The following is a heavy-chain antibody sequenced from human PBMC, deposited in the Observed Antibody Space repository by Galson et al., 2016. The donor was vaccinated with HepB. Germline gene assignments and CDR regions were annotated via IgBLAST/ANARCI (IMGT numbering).Heavy chain of an antibody. CDR1: GGSINSGDYY. J-gene: IGHJ3*02. CDR2: IYYSGNT. CDR3: ARPRTYGDSPAAFEI. D-gene: IGHD2-21*02. Sequence: SETLSLTCRVSGGSINSGDYYWTWIRQTPGKGLEWIGTIYYSGNTYYNPSLKSRVTISVDTSKNQFSLKLSSVTAADTAVYYCARPRTYGDSPAAFEIWGQGTMVTVSS. V-gene: IGHV4-39*01.